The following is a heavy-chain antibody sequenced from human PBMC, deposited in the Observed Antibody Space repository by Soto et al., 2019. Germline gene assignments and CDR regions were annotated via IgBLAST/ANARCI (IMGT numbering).Heavy chain of an antibody. Sequence: EVQLVESGGGLVQPGGSLRLSSEASGFTFRNYDMHWVRQGTGKGLEWVSGISAAGDPDYADSVEGRFTISRENAQNSFFLQMNSLRVGDTDVYYSARTDRDFYGLDVWGQGTTVIVPS. V-gene: IGHV3-13*05. CDR3: ARTDRDFYGLDV. CDR2: ISAAGDP. CDR1: GFTFRNYD. J-gene: IGHJ6*02.